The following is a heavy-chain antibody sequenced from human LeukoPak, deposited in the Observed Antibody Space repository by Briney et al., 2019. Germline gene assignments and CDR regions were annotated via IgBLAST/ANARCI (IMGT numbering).Heavy chain of an antibody. Sequence: SETLSLTCTVSGGSISSSSYYWRWIRQPPGKGLEWIGYIYYSGSTNYNPSLKSRVTISVDTSKNLFSLKLSSVTAADTAVYYCARVYYSSSYDYWYFDLWGRGTLVTVSS. CDR1: GGSISSSSYY. J-gene: IGHJ2*01. D-gene: IGHD6-13*01. V-gene: IGHV4-61*01. CDR2: IYYSGST. CDR3: ARVYYSSSYDYWYFDL.